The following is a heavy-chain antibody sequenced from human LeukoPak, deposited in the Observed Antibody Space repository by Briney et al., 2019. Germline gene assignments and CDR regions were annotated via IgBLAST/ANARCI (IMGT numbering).Heavy chain of an antibody. CDR3: AREYPNTLYFDQ. CDR2: IGPSGST. D-gene: IGHD1/OR15-1a*01. V-gene: IGHV1-46*01. CDR1: GHTFSNYY. Sequence: SVKVSCKASGHTFSNYYIHWVRQAPGQGLEWMGIIGPSGSTTYLQKFPGRVTMTRDTSTSSVYMELSSLRSDDTAVYYCAREYPNTLYFDQWGQGTLVSVSS. J-gene: IGHJ4*02.